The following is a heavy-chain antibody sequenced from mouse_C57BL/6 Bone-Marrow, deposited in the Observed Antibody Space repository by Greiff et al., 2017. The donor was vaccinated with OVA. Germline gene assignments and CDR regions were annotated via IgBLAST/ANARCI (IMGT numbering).Heavy chain of an antibody. Sequence: QVQLKQPGAELVRPGTSVKLSCKASGYTFTSYWMHWVKQRPGRGLEWIGVIDPSDSYTNYNQKFKGKATLTVDTSSSTAYMQLSSLTSEDSAVYYCARFGLRRKGYYFDYWGQGTTLTVSS. CDR3: ARFGLRRKGYYFDY. CDR1: GYTFTSYW. J-gene: IGHJ2*01. CDR2: IDPSDSYT. V-gene: IGHV1-59*01. D-gene: IGHD2-4*01.